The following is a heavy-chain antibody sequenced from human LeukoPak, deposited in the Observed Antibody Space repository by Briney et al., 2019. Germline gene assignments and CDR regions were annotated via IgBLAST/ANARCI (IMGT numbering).Heavy chain of an antibody. J-gene: IGHJ4*02. V-gene: IGHV1-46*01. CDR2: INPSGGST. CDR3: ARAYYHDSSDYYFPLDY. CDR1: GYTFTSYY. Sequence: ASVKVSCKASGYTFTSYYMHWVRQAPGQGLEWMGIINPSGGSTTYAQTFQGRVTMTRDTSTSTVYMELSSLRSDDTAVYYSARAYYHDSSDYYFPLDYWGQGTLVTVSS. D-gene: IGHD3-22*01.